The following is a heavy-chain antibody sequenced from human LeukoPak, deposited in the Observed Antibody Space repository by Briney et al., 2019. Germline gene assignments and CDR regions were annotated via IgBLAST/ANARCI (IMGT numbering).Heavy chain of an antibody. Sequence: GGSLRLSCAASGFTFSDYYMSWIRQAPGKGLEWVSYISSSGSTIYYADSVKGRFTISRDNAKNSLYLQMNSLRAEDTAVYHCAREPIVGVFDYWGQGTLVTVSS. CDR2: ISSSGSTI. V-gene: IGHV3-11*01. J-gene: IGHJ4*02. D-gene: IGHD1-26*01. CDR1: GFTFSDYY. CDR3: AREPIVGVFDY.